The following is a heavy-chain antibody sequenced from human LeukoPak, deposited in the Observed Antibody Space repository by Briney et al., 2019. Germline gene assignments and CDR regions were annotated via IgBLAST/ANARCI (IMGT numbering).Heavy chain of an antibody. CDR3: ARDPNYYYGDYAYFDY. CDR2: ISYDGSNK. CDR1: GFTFSSYA. J-gene: IGHJ4*02. V-gene: IGHV3-30-3*01. D-gene: IGHD4-17*01. Sequence: PGGSLRLSCAASGFTFSSYAMHWVRQAPGKGLEWVAVISYDGSNKYYADSVKGRFTISRDNSKNTLYLQMNSLRAEDTAVYYCARDPNYYYGDYAYFDYWGQGTLVTVSS.